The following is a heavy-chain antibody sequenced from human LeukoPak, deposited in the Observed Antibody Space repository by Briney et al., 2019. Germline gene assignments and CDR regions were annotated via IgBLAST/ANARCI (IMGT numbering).Heavy chain of an antibody. CDR3: ACYSSPGGWGVFDY. Sequence: SETLSLTCTVPGGSIRNYYWSWIRQPPGKGLEWIGYIYNSGSTKYNPSLNSRVFISVDRSRNQFSLKLTSVTAADTAVYYCACYSSPGGWGVFDYWGQGALVTVSS. V-gene: IGHV4-4*08. D-gene: IGHD2-2*02. CDR2: IYNSGST. CDR1: GGSIRNYY. J-gene: IGHJ4*02.